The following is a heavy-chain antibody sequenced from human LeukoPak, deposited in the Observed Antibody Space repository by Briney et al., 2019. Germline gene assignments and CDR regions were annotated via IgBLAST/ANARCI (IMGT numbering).Heavy chain of an antibody. CDR1: GFTFSSYA. Sequence: GGSLRLSCAASGFTFSSYAMSWVRQAPGKGLEWVSAISGSGGSTYYADSVKGRFTISRDNSKDTLYLQMNSLRAEDTAVYYCAKRPSYYYDSSGYYGYWGQGTLVTVSS. D-gene: IGHD3-22*01. CDR2: ISGSGGST. J-gene: IGHJ4*02. CDR3: AKRPSYYYDSSGYYGY. V-gene: IGHV3-23*01.